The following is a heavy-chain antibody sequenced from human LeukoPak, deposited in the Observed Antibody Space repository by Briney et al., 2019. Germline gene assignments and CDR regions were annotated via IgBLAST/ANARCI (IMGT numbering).Heavy chain of an antibody. J-gene: IGHJ4*02. CDR1: GFSFGDYW. CDR2: IKEDGGEK. Sequence: GGSLRLSCAASGFSFGDYWMTWVRQAPGKGLEWVAKIKEDGGEKNYVDSVKGRFTISRDNAMSSLYLRMNNLRAEDTAVYYCARDRRDYVWGSYCDYWGQGNLVTVSS. CDR3: ARDRRDYVWGSYCDY. V-gene: IGHV3-7*01. D-gene: IGHD3-16*01.